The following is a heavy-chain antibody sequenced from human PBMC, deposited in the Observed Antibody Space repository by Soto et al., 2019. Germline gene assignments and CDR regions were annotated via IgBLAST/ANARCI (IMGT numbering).Heavy chain of an antibody. CDR3: ARARPSWSGYVYYGMDV. CDR2: IGTAGDP. CDR1: GFTFSSYD. D-gene: IGHD5-12*01. V-gene: IGHV3-13*05. Sequence: EVQLVESGGGLVQPGGSLRLSCAASGFTFSSYDMHWVRQATGKGLEWVSAIGTAGDPYYPGSVKGRFTISRENAKNSLYVQMNSLRAGDTAVYYCARARPSWSGYVYYGMDVWGQGTTVTVSS. J-gene: IGHJ6*02.